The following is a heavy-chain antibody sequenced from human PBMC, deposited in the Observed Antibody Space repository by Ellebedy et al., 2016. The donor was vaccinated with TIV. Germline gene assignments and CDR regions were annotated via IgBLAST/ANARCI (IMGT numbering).Heavy chain of an antibody. Sequence: SETLSLXXTVSGGSISSGGYYWSWIRQHPGKGLEWIGYIYYSGSTYYNPSLRSRLTISVDTSMNQFSLRLTSVTAADTAVYYCARGFTITAYYYYYYMDVWGKGTTVTVSS. CDR3: ARGFTITAYYYYYYMDV. CDR1: GGSISSGGYY. CDR2: IYYSGST. D-gene: IGHD4-11*01. V-gene: IGHV4-31*03. J-gene: IGHJ6*03.